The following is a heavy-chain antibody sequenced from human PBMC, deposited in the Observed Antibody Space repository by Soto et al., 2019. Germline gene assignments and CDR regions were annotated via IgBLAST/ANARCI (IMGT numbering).Heavy chain of an antibody. CDR2: INHSGST. V-gene: IGHV4-34*01. CDR1: GGSFSGYY. CDR3: ARGGGSSWPNWFDP. D-gene: IGHD6-13*01. Sequence: PSETLSLTSAVYGGSFSGYYCGWIRQPPGKGLEWIGEINHSGSTNYNPSLKSRVTISVDTSKNQFSLKLSSVTAADTAVYYCARGGGSSWPNWFDPWGQGTLVTVSS. J-gene: IGHJ5*02.